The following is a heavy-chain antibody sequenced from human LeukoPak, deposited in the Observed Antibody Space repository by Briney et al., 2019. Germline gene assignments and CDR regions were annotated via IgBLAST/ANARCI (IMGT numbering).Heavy chain of an antibody. J-gene: IGHJ6*02. V-gene: IGHV4-61*01. CDR2: IYYSGST. D-gene: IGHD3-10*01. Sequence: SETLSLTCTVSGGSISSSSYYWSWIRQPPGRGLEWIGYIYYSGSTNYNPSLKSRVTISVDTSKNQFSLKLSSVTAADTAVYYCAREGSGPSPLPDVWGQGTTVTVSS. CDR3: AREGSGPSPLPDV. CDR1: GGSISSSSYY.